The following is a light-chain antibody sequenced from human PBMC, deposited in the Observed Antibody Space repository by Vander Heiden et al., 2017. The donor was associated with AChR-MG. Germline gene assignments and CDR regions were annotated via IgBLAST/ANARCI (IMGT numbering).Light chain of an antibody. CDR1: SSNIGRNS. V-gene: IGLV1-44*01. Sequence: QSVLAPPPSASGTPGQRVTVSCSGSSSNIGRNSVNWYQQVPGRAPKLLIHSDDHRPSGVPDRFSGSRSGTSASLAITGLQSEDEAVYYCATWDDSLTAYFFGPGTTVTVL. CDR3: ATWDDSLTAYF. CDR2: SDD. J-gene: IGLJ1*01.